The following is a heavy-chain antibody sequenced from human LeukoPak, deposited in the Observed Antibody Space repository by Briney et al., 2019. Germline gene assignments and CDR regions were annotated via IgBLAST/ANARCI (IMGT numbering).Heavy chain of an antibody. CDR2: IKQDGSEK. Sequence: GGSLRLSCAASGFTFSSYWMGWVRQAPGKGLEWVANIKQDGSEKYYVDSVKGRFTISRDNAKNSLYLQMNSLRAEDTALYYCAKGTVTSDAFDIWGQGTMVTVSS. D-gene: IGHD4-17*01. V-gene: IGHV3-7*03. CDR3: AKGTVTSDAFDI. CDR1: GFTFSSYW. J-gene: IGHJ3*02.